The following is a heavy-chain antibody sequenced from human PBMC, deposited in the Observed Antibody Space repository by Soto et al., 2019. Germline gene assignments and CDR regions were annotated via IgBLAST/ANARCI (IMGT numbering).Heavy chain of an antibody. Sequence: SVKVSCKASGGTFSSYAISWVRQAPGQGLEWMGGIIPIFGTANYAQKFQGRVTITADKSTSTAYMELSSLRSEDTAVYYCARGSSWSQNFDYWGQGTLVTVSS. CDR1: GGTFSSYA. V-gene: IGHV1-69*06. CDR3: ARGSSWSQNFDY. D-gene: IGHD6-13*01. J-gene: IGHJ4*02. CDR2: IIPIFGTA.